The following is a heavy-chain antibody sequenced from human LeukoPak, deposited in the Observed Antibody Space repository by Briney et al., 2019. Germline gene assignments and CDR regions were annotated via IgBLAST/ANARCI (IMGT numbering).Heavy chain of an antibody. J-gene: IGHJ4*02. CDR2: ISWNSGSI. Sequence: GGSLRLSCAGSGFIFKNYAMHCVRQPPEKGLEWVSGISWNSGSIDYADSVKGRFTISRDNAKNSLYLQMNSLRVEDTAFYYCAKDNRRHYTSGPNPDSLHWGQGALVTVSS. CDR3: AKDNRRHYTSGPNPDSLH. D-gene: IGHD6-19*01. V-gene: IGHV3-9*01. CDR1: GFIFKNYA.